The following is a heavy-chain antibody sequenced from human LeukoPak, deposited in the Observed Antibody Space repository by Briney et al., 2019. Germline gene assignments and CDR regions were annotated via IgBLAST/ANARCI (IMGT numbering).Heavy chain of an antibody. CDR2: MNPNSGNT. V-gene: IGHV1-8*01. D-gene: IGHD3-10*01. CDR3: ARETSSSPTLYYGSGSYSY. Sequence: ASVKVSYKASGYTFTSYDINWVRQATGQGLEWMGWMNPNSGNTGYAQKFQGRVTMTRNTSISTAYMELSSLRSEDTAVYYCARETSSSPTLYYGSGSYSYWGQGTLVTVSS. CDR1: GYTFTSYD. J-gene: IGHJ4*02.